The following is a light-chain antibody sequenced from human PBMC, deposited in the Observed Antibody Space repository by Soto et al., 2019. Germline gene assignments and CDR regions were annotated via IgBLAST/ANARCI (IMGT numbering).Light chain of an antibody. Sequence: QSVLTQPPSVSGAPGQRVTISCTGSSSNIGAGYDVHWYQQLPGTAPKLLIYGNSNRPSGVPDRFSGSKSGTSASLAITGLHAEDEDDHYCQSYDSSLSGSRVFGTGTKVTVL. CDR3: QSYDSSLSGSRV. J-gene: IGLJ1*01. CDR2: GNS. CDR1: SSNIGAGYD. V-gene: IGLV1-40*01.